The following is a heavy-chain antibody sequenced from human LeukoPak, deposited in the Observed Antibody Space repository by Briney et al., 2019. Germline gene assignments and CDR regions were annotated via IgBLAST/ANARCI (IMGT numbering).Heavy chain of an antibody. D-gene: IGHD4-17*01. CDR1: GGSISTYY. CDR2: IYYSGST. J-gene: IGHJ4*02. V-gene: IGHV4-59*01. Sequence: PSETLSLTCTVSGGSISTYYWSWIRQPPGKGLEWIGYIYYSGSTNYNPSLKSRVTISVDTSKNQFSLKLSSVTAADTAVYYCARGGVRYGDYGFDYWGQGTLVAISS. CDR3: ARGGVRYGDYGFDY.